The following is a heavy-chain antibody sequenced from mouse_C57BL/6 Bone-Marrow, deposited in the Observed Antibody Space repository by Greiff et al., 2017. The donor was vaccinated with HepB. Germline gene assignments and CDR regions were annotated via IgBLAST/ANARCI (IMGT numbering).Heavy chain of an antibody. Sequence: QVQLKESGPELVKPGASVKISCKASGYAFSSSWMNWVKQRPGKGLEWIGRIYPGDGDTNYNGKFKGKATLTADKSSSTAYMQLSSLTSEDSAVYFCARGNDYWYFDVWGTGTTVTVSS. V-gene: IGHV1-82*01. J-gene: IGHJ1*03. CDR3: ARGNDYWYFDV. CDR2: IYPGDGDT. D-gene: IGHD2-3*01. CDR1: GYAFSSSW.